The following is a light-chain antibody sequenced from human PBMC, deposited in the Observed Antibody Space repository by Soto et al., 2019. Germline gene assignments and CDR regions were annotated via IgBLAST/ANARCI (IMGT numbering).Light chain of an antibody. Sequence: IQMTQSPSSVSASVGDTVTITCRASQGIRSWLAWYQQKPGTAPKILIYGTSTLRSGVPSRFSGSGYGSDFSLTISSLQPEDSATYYCVQDFNYPLTFGGGTKVDI. CDR2: GTS. V-gene: IGKV1-12*01. CDR3: VQDFNYPLT. J-gene: IGKJ4*01. CDR1: QGIRSW.